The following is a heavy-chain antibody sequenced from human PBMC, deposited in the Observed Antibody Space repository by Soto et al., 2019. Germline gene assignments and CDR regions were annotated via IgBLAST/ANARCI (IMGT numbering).Heavy chain of an antibody. J-gene: IGHJ5*02. CDR1: GGSISSGDYY. CDR3: ARDRSPGFMITFGGVTSGWFDP. V-gene: IGHV4-30-4*01. CDR2: IYYSGST. Sequence: SETLSLTCTVSGGSISSGDYYWSWIRQPPGKGLEWIGYIYYSGSTYYNPSLKSRVTISVDTSKNQFSLKLSSVTAADTAVYYCARDRSPGFMITFGGVTSGWFDPWGQGXLVTVYS. D-gene: IGHD3-16*01.